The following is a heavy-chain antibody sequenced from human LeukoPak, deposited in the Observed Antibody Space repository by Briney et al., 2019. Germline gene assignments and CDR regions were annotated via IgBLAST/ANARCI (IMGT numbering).Heavy chain of an antibody. CDR1: GGSISSYY. CDR3: ARQSYTAYYYYGMDV. J-gene: IGHJ6*02. V-gene: IGHV4-59*08. CDR2: IYYSGST. D-gene: IGHD3-10*01. Sequence: SETLSLTCTVSGGSISSYYWSWIRQPPGKGLEWIGNIYYSGSTNYNPSLKSRVTISVDTSKNQFSLRLSSVTAADTAVYYCARQSYTAYYYYGMDVRGQGTTVTVSS.